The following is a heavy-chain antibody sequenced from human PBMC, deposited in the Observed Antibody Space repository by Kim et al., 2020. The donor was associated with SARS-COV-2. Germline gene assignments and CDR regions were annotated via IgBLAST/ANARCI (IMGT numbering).Heavy chain of an antibody. D-gene: IGHD6-19*01. Sequence: ADSVKGRFTISRDNAKNALYLKMNSLRVEDTAVYYCARRAYSSGWWYFDFWGQGTLVTVSS. V-gene: IGHV3-74*01. CDR3: ARRAYSSGWWYFDF. J-gene: IGHJ4*02.